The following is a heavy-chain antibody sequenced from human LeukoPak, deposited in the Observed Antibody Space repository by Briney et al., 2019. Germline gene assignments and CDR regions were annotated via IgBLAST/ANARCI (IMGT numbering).Heavy chain of an antibody. CDR1: GDSMSSYY. CDR2: IYYSGTT. D-gene: IGHD6-19*01. CDR3: ARSSGWYNAFDI. Sequence: SETLSLTCTVSGDSMSSYYWNWIRQPPGKGVEWFGLIYYSGTTDYNPSLKSRVTISVDTSKNQFSLKLTSVTAADTAVYYCARSSGWYNAFDIWGQGTMVTVSS. J-gene: IGHJ3*02. V-gene: IGHV4-59*01.